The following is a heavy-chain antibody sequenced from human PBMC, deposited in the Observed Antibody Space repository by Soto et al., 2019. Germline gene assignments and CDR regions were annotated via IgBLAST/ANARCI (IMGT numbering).Heavy chain of an antibody. CDR2: IYYSGST. D-gene: IGHD3-22*01. CDR1: GGSISSSSYY. V-gene: IGHV4-39*01. J-gene: IGHJ4*02. CDR3: ARIRFNYYDSSGYPDY. Sequence: PSETLSLTCTVSGGSISSSSYYWGWIRQPPGKGLEWIGSIYYSGSTYYNPSLKSRVTISVDTSKNQFSLKLSSVTAADTAVYYCARIRFNYYDSSGYPDYWGQGTLVTVSS.